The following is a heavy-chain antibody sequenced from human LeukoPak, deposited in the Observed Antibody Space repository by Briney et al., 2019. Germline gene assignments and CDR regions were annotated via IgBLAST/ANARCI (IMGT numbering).Heavy chain of an antibody. J-gene: IGHJ4*02. V-gene: IGHV1-2*02. Sequence: ASVKVSRKASGYTFTGYYMHWVRQAPGQGLEWMGWINPNSGGTNYAQKFQGRVTMTRDTSISTAYMELSRLRSDDTAVYYCARGAGGGYGSGSYSPLYFDYWGQGTLVTVSS. D-gene: IGHD3-10*01. CDR3: ARGAGGGYGSGSYSPLYFDY. CDR1: GYTFTGYY. CDR2: INPNSGGT.